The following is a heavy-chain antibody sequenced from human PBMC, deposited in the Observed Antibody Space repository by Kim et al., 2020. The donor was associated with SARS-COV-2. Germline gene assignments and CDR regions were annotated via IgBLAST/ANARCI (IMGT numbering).Heavy chain of an antibody. D-gene: IGHD2-2*01. Sequence: GGSLRLSCAASGFTFSSYSMNWVRQAPGKGLEWVSSISSSSSYIYYADSVKGRFTISRDNAKNSLYLQMNSLRAEDTAVYYCARDGRQYQLLPGTPYYHGMDVWGQGTTVTVSS. CDR1: GFTFSSYS. V-gene: IGHV3-21*01. CDR3: ARDGRQYQLLPGTPYYHGMDV. J-gene: IGHJ6*02. CDR2: ISSSSSYI.